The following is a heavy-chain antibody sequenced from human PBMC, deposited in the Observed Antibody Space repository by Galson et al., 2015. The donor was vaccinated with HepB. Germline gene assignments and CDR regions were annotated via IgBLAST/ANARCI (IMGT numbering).Heavy chain of an antibody. CDR1: GYSFTGQY. CDR3: ARGGRDALDY. Sequence: SCKASGYSFTGQYMHWVRQVPGQGLEWMGRINPNSGGTNYAQKFQGRVTMTRDTSINTAYMELSRLRSDDTAVYYCARGGRDALDYWGQGSLVTVSS. V-gene: IGHV1-2*06. J-gene: IGHJ4*02. D-gene: IGHD3-10*01. CDR2: INPNSGGT.